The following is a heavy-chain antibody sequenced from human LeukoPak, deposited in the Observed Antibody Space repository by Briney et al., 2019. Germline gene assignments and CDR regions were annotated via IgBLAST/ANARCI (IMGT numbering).Heavy chain of an antibody. V-gene: IGHV4-38-2*02. Sequence: PSEALSLTCTVSAYSISSGYYWGWIRQPPGKGLEWIGTIYHSGSTYYNPSLKSRVTMSVDTSKNQFSLKLSSVTAADTAVYFCARGMAVAYDYNWFDPWGQGTLVTVSS. D-gene: IGHD5-12*01. CDR2: IYHSGST. CDR3: ARGMAVAYDYNWFDP. CDR1: AYSISSGYY. J-gene: IGHJ5*02.